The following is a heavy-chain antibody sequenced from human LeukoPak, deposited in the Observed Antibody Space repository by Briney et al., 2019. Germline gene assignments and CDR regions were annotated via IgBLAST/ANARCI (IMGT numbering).Heavy chain of an antibody. Sequence: SQTLSLTCAISGDRVSSYSAVWNWIRQSPSRGLEWLGRTYYRSKWFNDYAVSVKSRIIINADTSRNHFSLQLDSVTPEDTAVYFCAKESAGRVDYWGQGTLVTVSS. D-gene: IGHD6-13*01. CDR3: AKESAGRVDY. V-gene: IGHV6-1*01. CDR1: GDRVSSYSAV. J-gene: IGHJ4*02. CDR2: TYYRSKWFN.